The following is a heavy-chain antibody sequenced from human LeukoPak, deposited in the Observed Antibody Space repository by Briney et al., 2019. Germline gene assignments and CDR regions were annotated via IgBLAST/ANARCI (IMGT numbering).Heavy chain of an antibody. J-gene: IGHJ5*02. CDR1: DLPVRSNY. V-gene: IGHV3-53*01. Sequence: GGSLRLSCAASDLPVRSNYMSWVRQAPGKGLKCVSYISRDSSTTYAASVKGRFTTSRDNSGNTLYLQMNNLKTEDTAVYYCRVCGGDCSLIDTWGQGTLVTVSS. D-gene: IGHD2-21*02. CDR2: ISRDSST. CDR3: RVCGGDCSLIDT.